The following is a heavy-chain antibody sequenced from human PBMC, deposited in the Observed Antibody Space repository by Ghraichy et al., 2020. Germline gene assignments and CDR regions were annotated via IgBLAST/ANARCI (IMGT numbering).Heavy chain of an antibody. Sequence: GGSLRLSCAASGFTFSSYWMHWVRQAPGKGLVWVSRINSDGSSTSYADSVKGRFTISRDNAKNTLYLQMNSLRAEDTAVYYCARAPYSSGWPYFDYWGQGTLVTVSS. D-gene: IGHD6-19*01. CDR2: INSDGSST. V-gene: IGHV3-74*01. J-gene: IGHJ4*02. CDR1: GFTFSSYW. CDR3: ARAPYSSGWPYFDY.